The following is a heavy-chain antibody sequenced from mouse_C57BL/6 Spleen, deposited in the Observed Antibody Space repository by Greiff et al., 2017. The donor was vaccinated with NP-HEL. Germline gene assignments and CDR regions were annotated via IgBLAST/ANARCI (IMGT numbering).Heavy chain of an antibody. CDR1: GFNIKDDY. CDR2: IDPENGDT. CDR3: TTGYYGSSPVAY. D-gene: IGHD1-1*01. J-gene: IGHJ3*01. Sequence: EVQLQQSGAELVRPGASVKLSCTASGFNIKDDYMHRVKQRPEQGLEWIGWIDPENGDTEYASKFQGKATITADTSSNTAYLQLSSLTSEDTAVYYCTTGYYGSSPVAYWGQGTLVTVSA. V-gene: IGHV14-4*01.